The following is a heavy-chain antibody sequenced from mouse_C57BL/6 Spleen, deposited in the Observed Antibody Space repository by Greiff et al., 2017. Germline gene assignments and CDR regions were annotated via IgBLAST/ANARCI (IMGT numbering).Heavy chain of an antibody. Sequence: EVHLVESGGDLVKPGGSLKLSCAASGFTFSSYGMSWVRQTPDKRLEWVATISSGGSYTYYPDSVKGRFTISRDNAKNTLYLQMSSLKSEDTAMYYCARRFTTDYAMDYGGQGTSVTVSS. CDR3: ARRFTTDYAMDY. D-gene: IGHD1-1*01. CDR1: GFTFSSYG. V-gene: IGHV5-6*01. J-gene: IGHJ4*01. CDR2: ISSGGSYT.